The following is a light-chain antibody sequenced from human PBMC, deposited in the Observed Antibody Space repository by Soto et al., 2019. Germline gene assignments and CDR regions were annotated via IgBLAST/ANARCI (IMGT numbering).Light chain of an antibody. CDR3: QQCDNLPIP. J-gene: IGKJ5*01. V-gene: IGKV1-27*01. Sequence: IQVTQSPSALSASVGDRVTITCRASQSISNYLAWYQQKPGTAPKLLIYAASNLQTGVPSRFSGSGSGTDFTFTISSLQPEDFATYYCQQCDNLPIPFGQGTRLEIK. CDR1: QSISNY. CDR2: AAS.